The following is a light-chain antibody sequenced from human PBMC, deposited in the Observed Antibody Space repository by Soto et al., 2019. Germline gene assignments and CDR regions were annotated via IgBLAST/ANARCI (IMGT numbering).Light chain of an antibody. J-gene: IGKJ4*01. V-gene: IGKV3-11*01. CDR1: QSVSSY. CDR2: DAS. Sequence: EIVLTQSPATLSLSPGERATLSCRASQSVSSYLAWYQKPGQAPRLLIYDASNRATGIPARFSGSGSGTDFTLTISSLEPEDFAIYYCQQRSNWPPVTFGGGTKVEIK. CDR3: QQRSNWPPVT.